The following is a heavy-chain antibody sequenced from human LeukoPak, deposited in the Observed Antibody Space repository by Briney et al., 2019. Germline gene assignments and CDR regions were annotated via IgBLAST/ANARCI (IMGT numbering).Heavy chain of an antibody. D-gene: IGHD3-9*01. Sequence: PGGSLRLSCAASGFTVSSNYMSWVRQAPGKGLEWVSYISSSSSTIYYADSVKGRFTISRDNAKNSLYLQMNSLRAEDTAVYYCAREEDWPLFDYWGQGTLVTVSS. CDR2: ISSSSSTI. V-gene: IGHV3-48*01. CDR3: AREEDWPLFDY. J-gene: IGHJ4*02. CDR1: GFTVSSNY.